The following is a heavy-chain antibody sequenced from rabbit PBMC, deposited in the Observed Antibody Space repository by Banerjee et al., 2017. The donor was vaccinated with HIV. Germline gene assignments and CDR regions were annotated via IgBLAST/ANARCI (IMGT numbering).Heavy chain of an antibody. CDR2: IAGSNTGFT. Sequence: QSLEESGGDLVKPGASLTLTCTASEFSFSSSDYMCWVRQAPGKGLEWISCIAGSNTGFTYSATWAKGRFTISKTSSTTVTLQMTSLTVADTATYCCARDTGSSFSSYGMDLWGPGTLVTVS. CDR3: ARDTGSSFSSYGMDL. D-gene: IGHD8-1*01. V-gene: IGHV1S40*01. CDR1: EFSFSSSDY. J-gene: IGHJ6*01.